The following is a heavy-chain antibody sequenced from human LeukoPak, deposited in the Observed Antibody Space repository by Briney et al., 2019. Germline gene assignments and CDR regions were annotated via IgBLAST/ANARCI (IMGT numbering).Heavy chain of an antibody. CDR3: AKGTMIVVVITGDYFDY. J-gene: IGHJ4*02. Sequence: GGSLRLSCAASGFTFSSYAMSWVRQAPGKGLEWVSAISGSGGSTYYADSVKGRFTISRDNSKNTLYLQMNSLRAEDTAVYYWAKGTMIVVVITGDYFDYWGQGALVTVSS. CDR1: GFTFSSYA. CDR2: ISGSGGST. D-gene: IGHD3-22*01. V-gene: IGHV3-23*01.